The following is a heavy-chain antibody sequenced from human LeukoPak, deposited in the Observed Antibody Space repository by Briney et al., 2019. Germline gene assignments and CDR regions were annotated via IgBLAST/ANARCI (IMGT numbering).Heavy chain of an antibody. CDR2: ISTGSSPT. CDR3: AAGYSSSWYHAEYFQH. J-gene: IGHJ1*01. CDR1: GFTFTYS. D-gene: IGHD6-13*01. Sequence: GGSLRLSCVASGFTFTYSMSWVRQAPGKGLEWISYISTGSSPTYYADSVRGRFTISRDDAKNSLYPQMNSLRDEDTAVYYCAAGYSSSWYHAEYFQHWGQGTLVTVSS. V-gene: IGHV3-48*02.